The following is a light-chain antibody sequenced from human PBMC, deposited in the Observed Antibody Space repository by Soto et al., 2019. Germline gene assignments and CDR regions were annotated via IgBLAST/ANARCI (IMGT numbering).Light chain of an antibody. CDR1: QSVTSSY. CDR2: GAS. V-gene: IGKV3-20*01. J-gene: IGKJ4*01. CDR3: QQYRTSRLT. Sequence: EIVLTQSPGTLSLSPGERATLSCRASQSVTSSYLAWYQQKPGQAPRLLISGASSRATGIPDRFSGSGSGTDFTLTISRLEPEDFAMYYCQQYRTSRLTFGGGTKAEIK.